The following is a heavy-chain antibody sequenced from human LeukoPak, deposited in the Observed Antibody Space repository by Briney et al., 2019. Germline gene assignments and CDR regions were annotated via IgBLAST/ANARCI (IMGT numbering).Heavy chain of an antibody. D-gene: IGHD4-11*01. CDR3: ARVNLQYTFYMDV. Sequence: SETLPLTCTVSGGSISSGSYYWSWIRQPAGKGLEWIGRIYTSGSTNYNPSLKSRVTISVDTSKNQFSLKLSSVTAADTAVYYCARVNLQYTFYMDVWGKGTTVTVSS. J-gene: IGHJ6*03. V-gene: IGHV4-61*02. CDR1: GGSISSGSYY. CDR2: IYTSGST.